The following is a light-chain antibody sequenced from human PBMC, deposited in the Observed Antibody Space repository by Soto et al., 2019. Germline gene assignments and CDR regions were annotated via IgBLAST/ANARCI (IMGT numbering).Light chain of an antibody. Sequence: EIVLTQSPGTLSLSPGERATLSCRASQSVSSNYLAWYQQKPGQAPRLLIYGASRGAAGIPDWFIGSGSGTEFTLTINRLEPEDFAVYFCQQYGRSPMFTFGQGTKLEIK. CDR3: QQYGRSPMFT. CDR2: GAS. CDR1: QSVSSNY. V-gene: IGKV3-20*01. J-gene: IGKJ2*01.